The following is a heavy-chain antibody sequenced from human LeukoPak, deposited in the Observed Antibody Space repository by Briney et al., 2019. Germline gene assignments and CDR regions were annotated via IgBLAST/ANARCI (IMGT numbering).Heavy chain of an antibody. CDR2: ISSSSSYI. Sequence: GGSLRLSCAASGFTFSSYSMNWVRQAPGKGLEWVSSISSSSSYIYYADSVKGRFTISRDNAKNSLYLQMNSLSAEDTAVYYCARDHYYDSSGYYYSGDYWGQGTLVTVSS. CDR1: GFTFSSYS. J-gene: IGHJ4*02. CDR3: ARDHYYDSSGYYYSGDY. V-gene: IGHV3-21*01. D-gene: IGHD3-22*01.